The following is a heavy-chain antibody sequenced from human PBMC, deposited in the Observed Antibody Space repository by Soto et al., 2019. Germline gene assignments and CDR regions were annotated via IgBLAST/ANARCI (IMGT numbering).Heavy chain of an antibody. V-gene: IGHV2-5*01. CDR1: GLSLSTSGPG. CDR3: AHRYAGNSYRGYFDS. CDR2: ISWKDAT. D-gene: IGHD1-26*01. J-gene: IGHJ4*02. Sequence: QITLKECGPTLVKPTQTLTVTCTFTGLSLSTSGPGVGRNRQSTGKAPEWLALISWKDATRYNPGPKSRLTITKATSKIQVVLTMTDSDPVITANYFCAHRYAGNSYRGYFDSRGQGKRVTTSS.